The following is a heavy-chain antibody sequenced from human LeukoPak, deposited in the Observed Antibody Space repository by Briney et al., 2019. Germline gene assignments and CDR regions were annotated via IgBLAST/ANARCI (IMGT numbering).Heavy chain of an antibody. V-gene: IGHV3-7*03. Sequence: GGSLRLSCAASGFTFSSYWTSWVRQAPGKGLEWVANIKQDGSEKYYVDSVKGRFTISRDNAKNSLYLQMNSLRAEDTAVYYCARTGTYYDILTGYYPTSFDYWGQGTLVTVSS. CDR2: IKQDGSEK. D-gene: IGHD3-9*01. J-gene: IGHJ4*02. CDR1: GFTFSSYW. CDR3: ARTGTYYDILTGYYPTSFDY.